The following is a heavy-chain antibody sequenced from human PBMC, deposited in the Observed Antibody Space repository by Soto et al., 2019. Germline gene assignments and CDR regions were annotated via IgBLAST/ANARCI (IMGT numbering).Heavy chain of an antibody. CDR2: IKSKTDGRTI. CDR1: GFTFSNAW. CDR3: TTEAGTSHVDY. V-gene: IGHV3-15*07. Sequence: VQLVESGGGLVKPGGSRRLSWAASGFTFSNAWMNWVRQAPGKELGWVGRIKSKTDGRTIDHAAPGKGRFTISRDDSKNTLKQQMNSLKIEDTAEYSSTTEAGTSHVDYWGQGTMVTVSS. D-gene: IGHD6-19*01. J-gene: IGHJ4*02.